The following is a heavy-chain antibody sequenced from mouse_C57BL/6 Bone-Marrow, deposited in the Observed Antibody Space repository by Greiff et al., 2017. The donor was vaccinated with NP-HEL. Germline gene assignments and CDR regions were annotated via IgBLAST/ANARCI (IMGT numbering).Heavy chain of an antibody. V-gene: IGHV2-9*01. CDR1: WFSLTSSC. J-gene: IGHJ3*01. Sequence: VMLVGSGPGLVAPSQSLSLTCPVSWFSLTSSCVEWVRPPPGKGLEVLGVIGGGGSTNYNSALMSRLSISKDNPKSQVFLKMNSLQTDDTAMYYCAAYYGSSSAWFAYWGQGTLVTVSA. D-gene: IGHD1-1*01. CDR3: AAYYGSSSAWFAY. CDR2: IGGGGST.